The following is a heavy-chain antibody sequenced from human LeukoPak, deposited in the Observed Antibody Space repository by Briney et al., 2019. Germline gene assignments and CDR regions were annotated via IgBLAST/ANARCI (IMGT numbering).Heavy chain of an antibody. CDR1: GFTFSHYY. Sequence: GGSVRLSCAASGFTFSHYYMSRLGQAPGKGLEWISYISGSGTNIYSADSVRGRFTISRDNAKNSLYLQMNGLRAEGTAVYYCARTGDRGGFAYWGQGTLVTVYS. V-gene: IGHV3-11*01. D-gene: IGHD7-27*01. CDR3: ARTGDRGGFAY. J-gene: IGHJ4*02. CDR2: ISGSGTNI.